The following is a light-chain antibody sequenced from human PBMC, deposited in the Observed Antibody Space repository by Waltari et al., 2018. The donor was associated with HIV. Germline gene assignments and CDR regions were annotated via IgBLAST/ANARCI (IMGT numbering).Light chain of an antibody. CDR2: DVS. Sequence: VLTQSPATVSLSAGDRAPLSCRASQSVSSYFAWYQQKPGQAPRLLIYDVSRRATGIPARFSGSGSGTDFTLTINSLEPEDFAVYYCQQRSNWPPAFGGGTKVEIK. CDR1: QSVSSY. V-gene: IGKV3-11*01. J-gene: IGKJ4*01. CDR3: QQRSNWPPA.